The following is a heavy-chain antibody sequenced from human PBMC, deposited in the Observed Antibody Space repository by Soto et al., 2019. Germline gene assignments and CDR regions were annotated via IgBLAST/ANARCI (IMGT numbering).Heavy chain of an antibody. J-gene: IGHJ4*02. D-gene: IGHD1-7*01. CDR2: MNPNSGNT. CDR3: ARGFRGGIDWNSWLPPDY. CDR1: GYTFTSYD. V-gene: IGHV1-8*01. Sequence: GASVKVSCKASGYTFTSYDINWVRQATGQGLEWMGWMNPNSGNTGYAQKFQGRVTMTRNTSISTAYMELSSLRSEDTAVYYCARGFRGGIDWNSWLPPDYWGQGTLVTVSS.